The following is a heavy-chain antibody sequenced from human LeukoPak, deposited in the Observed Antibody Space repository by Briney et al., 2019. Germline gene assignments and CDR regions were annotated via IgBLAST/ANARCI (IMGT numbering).Heavy chain of an antibody. CDR3: ARDHYVGSGMDV. D-gene: IGHD1-26*01. Sequence: GGSLRLSCAASGFTFSSYGMHWVRQAPGKGLEWVAVIWYDGSNKYYADSVKGRFTISRDNSKNTLYLQMNSLRAEDTAVYYCARDHYVGSGMDVWGKGTTVTVSS. J-gene: IGHJ6*04. CDR2: IWYDGSNK. V-gene: IGHV3-33*01. CDR1: GFTFSSYG.